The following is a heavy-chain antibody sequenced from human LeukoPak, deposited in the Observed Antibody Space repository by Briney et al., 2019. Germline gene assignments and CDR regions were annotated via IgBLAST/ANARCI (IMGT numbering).Heavy chain of an antibody. Sequence: GGSLRLSCAASGFIFSSYWMHWVRHAPGKGLAWVSRINTDGSSTSYADSVKGRFTISRDNAKNSLYLQMNSLRAEDTAMYYCAREAPYSSTWDFSNYWGQGTLVTVSS. D-gene: IGHD6-13*01. J-gene: IGHJ4*02. V-gene: IGHV3-74*01. CDR2: INTDGSST. CDR3: AREAPYSSTWDFSNY. CDR1: GFIFSSYW.